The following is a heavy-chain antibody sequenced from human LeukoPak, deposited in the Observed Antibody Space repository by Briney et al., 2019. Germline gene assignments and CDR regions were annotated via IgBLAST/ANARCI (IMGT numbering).Heavy chain of an antibody. CDR3: ARDPTYQIYYDSSGYLDY. V-gene: IGHV3-30-3*01. J-gene: IGHJ4*02. CDR1: GFTFSSYA. D-gene: IGHD3-22*01. Sequence: PGGSLRLSCSASGFTFSSYAMHWVRQAPGKGLEWVAVISYDGSNKYYADSVKGRFTISRDNSKNTLYLQMNSLRAEDTAVYYCARDPTYQIYYDSSGYLDYWGQGTLVTVSS. CDR2: ISYDGSNK.